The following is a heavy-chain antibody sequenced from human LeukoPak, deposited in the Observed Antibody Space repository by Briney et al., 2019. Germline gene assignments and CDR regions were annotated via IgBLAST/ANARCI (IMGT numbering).Heavy chain of an antibody. CDR3: ARASSSSGRTDY. CDR2: MNPNSGNT. J-gene: IGHJ4*02. Sequence: ASVKVSCKASGYTFTSYDINWVRQATGQGLEWMGWMNPNSGNTGYAQKFQGRVTITRNTSISTAYMELSSLRSEDTAVYYCARASSSSGRTDYWGQGTLVTVSS. D-gene: IGHD6-6*01. CDR1: GYTFTSYD. V-gene: IGHV1-8*03.